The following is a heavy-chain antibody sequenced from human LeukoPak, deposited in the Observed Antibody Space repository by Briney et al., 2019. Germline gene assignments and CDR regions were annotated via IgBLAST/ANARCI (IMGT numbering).Heavy chain of an antibody. J-gene: IGHJ3*02. D-gene: IGHD5-12*01. V-gene: IGHV3-23*01. Sequence: PGGSLRLSCAASGFTFSSYAMGWVRQAPGKGLEWVSAISGSGGSTYYADSVKGRFTISRDNSKNTLYLQMNSLRAEDTAVYYCAKDRVVGGYALGAFDIWGQGTMVTVSS. CDR1: GFTFSSYA. CDR3: AKDRVVGGYALGAFDI. CDR2: ISGSGGST.